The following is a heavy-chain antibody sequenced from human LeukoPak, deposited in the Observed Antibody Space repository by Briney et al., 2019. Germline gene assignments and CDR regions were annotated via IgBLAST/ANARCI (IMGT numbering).Heavy chain of an antibody. V-gene: IGHV1-2*02. D-gene: IGHD2-15*01. CDR3: ARIPQIYCSGGSCYSLLY. CDR2: INPNSGGT. CDR1: GYTFTSYY. J-gene: IGHJ4*02. Sequence: ASVKVSCKASGYTFTSYYMHWVRQAPGQGLEWMGIINPNSGGTNYAQKFQGRVTMTRDTSISTAYMELSRLRSDDTAVYYCARIPQIYCSGGSCYSLLYWGQGTLVTVSS.